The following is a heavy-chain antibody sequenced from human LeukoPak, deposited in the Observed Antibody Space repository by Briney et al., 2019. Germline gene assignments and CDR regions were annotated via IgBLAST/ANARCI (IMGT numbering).Heavy chain of an antibody. CDR3: ARLEEAEEDY. Sequence: SETLSLTCTVSGGSISSGSYYWSWIRQPPGKGLEWIGSIYYSGSTYYNPSLKSRVTISVDTSKNQFSLKLSSVTAADTAVYYCARLEEAEEDYWGQGTLVTVSS. CDR1: GGSISSGSYY. D-gene: IGHD3-3*01. J-gene: IGHJ4*02. CDR2: IYYSGST. V-gene: IGHV4-39*07.